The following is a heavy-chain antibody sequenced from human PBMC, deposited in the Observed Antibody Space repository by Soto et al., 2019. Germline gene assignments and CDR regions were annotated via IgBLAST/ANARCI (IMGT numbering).Heavy chain of an antibody. Sequence: SETLSLTCTVSGGSISSGGYYWSWIRQHPGKGLEWIGYIYYSGSTYYNPSLKSRVTISVDTSKNQFSLKLSSVTAADTAVYYCARVGGQWWQFDPWGQGTLVTVSS. J-gene: IGHJ5*02. CDR3: ARVGGQWWQFDP. CDR2: IYYSGST. CDR1: GGSISSGGYY. V-gene: IGHV4-31*03. D-gene: IGHD2-15*01.